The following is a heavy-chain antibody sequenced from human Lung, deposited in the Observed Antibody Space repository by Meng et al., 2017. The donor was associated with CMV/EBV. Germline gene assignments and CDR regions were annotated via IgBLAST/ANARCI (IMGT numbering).Heavy chain of an antibody. J-gene: IGHJ6*02. CDR1: GGSSSSYY. CDR3: ARGSGYYGSGSYYSRYYYGMDV. Sequence: SXTXSLXCAVSGGSSSSYYWSWIRQPPGKRLEWIGYIYYSGSTSYNPSLKSRVTISVDTSKNQFSLKLSSVTAADTAVYYCARGSGYYGSGSYYSRYYYGMDVWXQGTXVTVSS. CDR2: IYYSGST. D-gene: IGHD3-10*01. V-gene: IGHV4-59*01.